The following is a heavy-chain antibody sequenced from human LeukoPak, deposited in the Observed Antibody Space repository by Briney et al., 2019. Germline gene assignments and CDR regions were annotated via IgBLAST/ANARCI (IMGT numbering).Heavy chain of an antibody. CDR1: GFTFSSYG. CDR2: ISYDGSNK. D-gene: IGHD3-10*01. V-gene: IGHV3-30*18. CDR3: AKTLITIVRGVIDY. J-gene: IGHJ4*02. Sequence: QTGGSLRLSCAASGFTFSSYGMHWVRQAPGKGLEWVAVISYDGSNKYYADSVKGRFTISRDNSKNTLYLQMNSLRAEDTAVYYCAKTLITIVRGVIDYWGQGTLVTVSS.